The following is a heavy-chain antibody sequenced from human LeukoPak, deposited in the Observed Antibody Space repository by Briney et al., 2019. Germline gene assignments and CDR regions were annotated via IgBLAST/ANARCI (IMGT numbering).Heavy chain of an antibody. D-gene: IGHD2-15*01. CDR2: IRSRSAGGTT. CDR3: STGGGTHDY. CDR1: GLTFNNAW. Sequence: GGSLRLSCAASGLTFNNAWMSWVRQAPGKGLEWVGRIRSRSAGGTTDYGAPVKGRFTISRDDSKNTLYLQMNSLKTEDTAVYYWSTGGGTHDYWGQGTLVTVSS. J-gene: IGHJ4*02. V-gene: IGHV3-15*01.